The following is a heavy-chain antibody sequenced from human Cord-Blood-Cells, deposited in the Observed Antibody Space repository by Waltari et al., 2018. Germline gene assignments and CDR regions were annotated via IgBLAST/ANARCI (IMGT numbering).Heavy chain of an antibody. J-gene: IGHJ4*02. Sequence: QVQLQESGPGLVQPSETLSRTCPVSGGSIRSYYWSWVRQPPGKGLEWIGYIYYSGSTNYNPSLKSRVTISVDTSKNQFSLKLSSVTAADTAVYYCARLGWNTYDSSGYYYFDYWGQGTLVTVSS. D-gene: IGHD3-22*01. CDR3: ARLGWNTYDSSGYYYFDY. CDR2: IYYSGST. V-gene: IGHV4-59*08. CDR1: GGSIRSYY.